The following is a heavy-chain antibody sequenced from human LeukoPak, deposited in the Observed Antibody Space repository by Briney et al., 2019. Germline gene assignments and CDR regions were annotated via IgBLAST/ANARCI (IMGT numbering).Heavy chain of an antibody. CDR3: ARDTRMGEQRLVSAFDI. Sequence: ASVKVSCKASGYSFTGYFIHWVRQAPGQGFEWMGWINPNSGGTNYAQIFQGGVTMTRDTSISTAYMELIGLTSDDTAVYYCARDTRMGEQRLVSAFDIWGQGTMVTVSS. CDR1: GYSFTGYF. V-gene: IGHV1-2*02. J-gene: IGHJ3*02. CDR2: INPNSGGT. D-gene: IGHD6-13*01.